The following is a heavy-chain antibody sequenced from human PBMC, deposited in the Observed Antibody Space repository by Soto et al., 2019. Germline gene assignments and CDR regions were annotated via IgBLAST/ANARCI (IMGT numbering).Heavy chain of an antibody. CDR1: GGRGGSICYY. J-gene: IGHJ4*02. D-gene: IGHD2-15*01. CDR3: ARRARGRCYNY. Sequence: SQRRWFTWIVSGGRGGSICYYWGWIRQSPGKGLEWIGNIYYSGNTYYNPSLQSRVTISIDTSRNQFSLKLTSVTAADTAVYYCARRARGRCYNYWGRG. CDR2: IYYSGNT. V-gene: IGHV4-39*01.